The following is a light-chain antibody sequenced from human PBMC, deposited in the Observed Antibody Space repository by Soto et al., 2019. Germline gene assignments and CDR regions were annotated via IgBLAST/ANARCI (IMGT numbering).Light chain of an antibody. J-gene: IGKJ4*01. CDR2: GAS. CDR1: QSVSSK. V-gene: IGKV3D-15*01. Sequence: ETVITQPPATLSVSPGQRATLSCRSSQSVSSKLAWYQQKPGQAPRLLIYGASTRATGIPDRFSGSGSGTEFTLTISSLQSEDFAVYYCQHYNNWLGTFGGGTKVDI. CDR3: QHYNNWLGT.